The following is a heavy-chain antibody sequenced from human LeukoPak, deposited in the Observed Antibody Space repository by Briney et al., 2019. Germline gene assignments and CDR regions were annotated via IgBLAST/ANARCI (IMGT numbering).Heavy chain of an antibody. J-gene: IGHJ4*02. CDR2: INAGNGKT. D-gene: IGHD2-21*01. Sequence: ASVRVSCTASGYTFTNCAMNWVRQAPGQRLGWMGWINAGNGKTKSTQRFRDRVTITRDTSASTAYMELNSLRSEDTAVYYCARGIWSSHNKDYYFDYWGQGSLVTVSS. CDR1: GYTFTNCA. V-gene: IGHV1-3*01. CDR3: ARGIWSSHNKDYYFDY.